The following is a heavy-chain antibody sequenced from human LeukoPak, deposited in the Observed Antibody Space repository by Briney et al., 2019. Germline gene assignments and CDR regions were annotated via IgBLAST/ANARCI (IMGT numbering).Heavy chain of an antibody. CDR3: ARWTYYYGGGDY. D-gene: IGHD3-10*01. J-gene: IGHJ4*02. CDR2: INPNSGGT. CDR1: GGTFSSYA. Sequence: ASVKVSCKASGGTFSSYAISWVRQAPGQGLEWMGGINPNSGGTNYAQKFQGRVTMTRDTSISTAYMELSRLRSDDTAVYYCARWTYYYGGGDYWGQGSLVTVSS. V-gene: IGHV1-2*02.